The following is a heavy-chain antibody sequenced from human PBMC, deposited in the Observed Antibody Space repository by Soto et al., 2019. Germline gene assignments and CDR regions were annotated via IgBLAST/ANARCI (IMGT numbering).Heavy chain of an antibody. CDR3: AREATGGDYGFDY. CDR2: IYSGGST. D-gene: IGHD4-17*01. CDR1: GFTVSSYY. J-gene: IGHJ4*02. V-gene: IGHV3-53*01. Sequence: EVQLVESGGGLIQPGGSLRLSCAASGFTVSSYYMSWVRQAPGKGLEWVSVIYSGGSTYYADSVKGRFTISRDNSKNTLSLQMNSLRDEDTAVYYCAREATGGDYGFDYWSQGPLVTVSS.